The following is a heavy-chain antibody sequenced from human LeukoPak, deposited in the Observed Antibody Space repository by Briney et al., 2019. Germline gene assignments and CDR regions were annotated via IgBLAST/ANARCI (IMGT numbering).Heavy chain of an antibody. CDR1: GYTFTSYA. D-gene: IGHD3-10*01. CDR3: ARAPSLMVRGVIRGNFDY. CDR2: INAGNGNT. J-gene: IGHJ4*02. Sequence: GASVKVSCKASGYTFTSYAMHWVRQAPGQRLEWMGWINAGNGNTKYSQKFQGRVTITRDTSASTAYMELSSLRSEDTAVYYCARAPSLMVRGVIRGNFDYWGQGTLVTVSS. V-gene: IGHV1-3*01.